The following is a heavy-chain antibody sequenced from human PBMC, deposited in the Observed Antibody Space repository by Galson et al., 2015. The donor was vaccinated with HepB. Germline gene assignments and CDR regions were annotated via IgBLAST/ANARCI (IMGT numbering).Heavy chain of an antibody. CDR1: GFTFSSYA. Sequence: SLRLSCAASGFTFSSYAMHWVRQAPGKGLEWVAVISYDGSNKYYADSVKGRFTISRDNSKNTLYLQMNSLRAEDTAVYYCARSGPVRLGYYYYDSSGLLNWGQGTLVTVSS. CDR2: ISYDGSNK. CDR3: ARSGPVRLGYYYYDSSGLLN. J-gene: IGHJ4*02. D-gene: IGHD3-22*01. V-gene: IGHV3-30-3*01.